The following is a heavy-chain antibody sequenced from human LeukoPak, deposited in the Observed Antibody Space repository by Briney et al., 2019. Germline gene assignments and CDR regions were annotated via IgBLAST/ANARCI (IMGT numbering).Heavy chain of an antibody. CDR2: IYPRDGST. Sequence: ASVKVSCKASGYTLTSNYIHWVRQAPGQGLEWMGMIYPRDGSTSYAQKFQGRVTVTRDTSTSTVHMELSGLRSEDTAVYYCARDQEGFDYWGQGTLVTVSS. V-gene: IGHV1-46*01. CDR3: ARDQEGFDY. J-gene: IGHJ4*02. CDR1: GYTLTSNY.